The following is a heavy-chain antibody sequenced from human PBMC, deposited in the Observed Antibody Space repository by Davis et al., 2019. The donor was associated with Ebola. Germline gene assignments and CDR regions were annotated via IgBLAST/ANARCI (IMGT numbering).Heavy chain of an antibody. D-gene: IGHD1-1*01. CDR3: ARRAARYRDAFDI. Sequence: GESLKISCQGSGYSFTSYWISWVRQMPGKGLEWMGRIDPSDSYTNYSPSFQGHVTISADKSISTAYLQWSSLKASDTAMYYCARRAARYRDAFDIWGQGTMVTVSS. CDR1: GYSFTSYW. V-gene: IGHV5-10-1*01. CDR2: IDPSDSYT. J-gene: IGHJ3*02.